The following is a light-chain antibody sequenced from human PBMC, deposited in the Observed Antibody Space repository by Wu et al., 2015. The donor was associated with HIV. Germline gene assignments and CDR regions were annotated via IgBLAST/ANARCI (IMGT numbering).Light chain of an antibody. CDR1: RSISTS. CDR3: QHYGGPPT. CDR2: DAS. V-gene: IGKV1-39*01. J-gene: IGKJ1*01. Sequence: DIQMTQSPSSLSASVGDRVTITCRASRSISTSLNWYQQKSGKAPKVLIYDASSLESGVPSRFSGSGSGTDFTLTITRLEPEDFAVYYCQHYGGPPTFGQGTRVDFK.